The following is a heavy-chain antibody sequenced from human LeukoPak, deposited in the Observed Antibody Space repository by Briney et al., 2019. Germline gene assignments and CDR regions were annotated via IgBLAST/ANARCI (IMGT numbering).Heavy chain of an antibody. J-gene: IGHJ4*02. CDR3: ATGYTYGDDY. CDR2: ISSSRSTI. Sequence: GGSLRLSCAASGLSFSTYSMNWVRQATGKGLEWLSYISSSRSTIFYADSVKGRFTISRDNAKTSLYLQMNSLRDEDTAVYYCATGYTYGDDYWGQGTLVTVSS. CDR1: GLSFSTYS. V-gene: IGHV3-48*02. D-gene: IGHD5-12*01.